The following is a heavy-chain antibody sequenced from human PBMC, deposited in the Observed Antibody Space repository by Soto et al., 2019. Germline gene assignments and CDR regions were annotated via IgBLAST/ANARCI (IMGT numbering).Heavy chain of an antibody. CDR3: ARDLHAGSWFDP. Sequence: PSETLSLTCTVSGGSISSYYWSWIRQPPGKGLEWIGYIYYSGSTNYNPSLKSRVTIPVDTSKNQFSLKLSSVTAADTAVYYCARDLHAGSWFDPWGQGTLVTGSS. D-gene: IGHD1-26*01. CDR2: IYYSGST. CDR1: GGSISSYY. V-gene: IGHV4-59*01. J-gene: IGHJ5*02.